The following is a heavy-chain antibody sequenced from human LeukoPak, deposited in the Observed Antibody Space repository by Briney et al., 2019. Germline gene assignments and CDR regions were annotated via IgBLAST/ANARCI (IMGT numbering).Heavy chain of an antibody. J-gene: IGHJ4*02. Sequence: PSETLSLTCAVFGGSFSGYFWSWIRQPPGKGLEWIGKIEHSGSTNYNPSLKCRVTISVDTSNNQFSLKLSSVTAADTALYYCAREGYCSSTSCIYFDQWGQGTLVTVSS. D-gene: IGHD2-2*01. CDR1: GGSFSGYF. CDR2: IEHSGST. V-gene: IGHV4-34*01. CDR3: AREGYCSSTSCIYFDQ.